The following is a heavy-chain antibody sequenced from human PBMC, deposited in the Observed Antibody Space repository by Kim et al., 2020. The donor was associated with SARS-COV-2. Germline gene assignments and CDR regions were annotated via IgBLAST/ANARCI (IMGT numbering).Heavy chain of an antibody. J-gene: IGHJ3*02. D-gene: IGHD3-22*01. V-gene: IGHV4-39*01. CDR3: ARPDSSIPNDAFDI. Sequence: IPPLKSRVTISLDTSRNQFSLKLSSVTAADTAVYYCARPDSSIPNDAFDIWGQGTMVTVSS.